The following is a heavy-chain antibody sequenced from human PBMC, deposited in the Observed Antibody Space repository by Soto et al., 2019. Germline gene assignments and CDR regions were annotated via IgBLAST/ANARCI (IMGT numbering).Heavy chain of an antibody. V-gene: IGHV3-30*18. CDR3: AKDRLVYCTGDCYPPSYFDY. CDR2: ISYDGINK. D-gene: IGHD2-21*02. Sequence: ESGGGVVQPGRSLRLSCAASGFTFTSYGIHWVRQAPGKGLEWVGVISYDGINKYYADSVKGRFTISRDNSKNTVYLQMNSLRPEDTAMYYCAKDRLVYCTGDCYPPSYFDYWGQGTLVTVSS. J-gene: IGHJ4*02. CDR1: GFTFTSYG.